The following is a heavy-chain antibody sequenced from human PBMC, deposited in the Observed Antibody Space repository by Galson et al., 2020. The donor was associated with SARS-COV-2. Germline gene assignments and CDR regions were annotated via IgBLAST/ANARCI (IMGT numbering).Heavy chain of an antibody. CDR1: GFTFSSYG. J-gene: IGHJ4*02. CDR3: AKDLGSISYNWNYFDY. CDR2: IWYDGSNK. D-gene: IGHD1-20*01. V-gene: IGHV3-33*06. Sequence: GGSLRLSCAASGFTFSSYGMHWVRQAPAKGLEWVAVIWYDGSNKYYADSVKGRFTISRDNSKNTLYLQMNSLRAEDTAVYYCAKDLGSISYNWNYFDYWGQGTLVTVSS.